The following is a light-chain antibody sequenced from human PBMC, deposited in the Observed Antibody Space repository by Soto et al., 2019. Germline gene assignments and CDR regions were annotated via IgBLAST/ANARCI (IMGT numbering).Light chain of an antibody. CDR2: HAS. CDR3: QHYISYPWT. J-gene: IGKJ1*01. Sequence: DIQMTQSPSTLSASIGDRVTITCRASQAINNWLAWYQQKPGKAPNLLIYHASNLETGVPSRFSRKAFWTEFTLPLSSPQPDDFATYYLQHYISYPWTVGQGTKVEIK. CDR1: QAINNW. V-gene: IGKV1-5*01.